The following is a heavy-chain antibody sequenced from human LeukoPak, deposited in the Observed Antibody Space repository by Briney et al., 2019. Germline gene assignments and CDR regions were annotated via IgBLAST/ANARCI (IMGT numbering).Heavy chain of an antibody. CDR3: ARGPEWYYFDY. CDR2: IYYSGST. V-gene: IGHV4-59*08. CDR1: GGSINTYF. Sequence: SETLSLTCTVSGGSINTYFWSWIRQPPGKGLEWIGYIYYSGSTNYNPSLKSRVTISVDTSKNQFSLRLSSVTAADTAVYYCARGPEWYYFDYWGQGTLVTVSS. J-gene: IGHJ4*02. D-gene: IGHD3-3*01.